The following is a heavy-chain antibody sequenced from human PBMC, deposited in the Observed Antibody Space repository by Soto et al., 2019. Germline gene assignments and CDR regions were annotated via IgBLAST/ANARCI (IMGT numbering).Heavy chain of an antibody. D-gene: IGHD2-2*02. Sequence: EVHLLESGGDLVQPGGTLILSCVASGYPFGDYAMRWVRQAPGKGLEWVSAIGPTEAHAPAYAASVKGRFTISRDNSMNILYLQMTNLRAEDTGVYYCAKDAIPYNGRDDAFDLWGQGTMVTVSS. CDR3: AKDAIPYNGRDDAFDL. CDR1: GYPFGDYA. CDR2: IGPTEAHAP. V-gene: IGHV3-23*01. J-gene: IGHJ3*01.